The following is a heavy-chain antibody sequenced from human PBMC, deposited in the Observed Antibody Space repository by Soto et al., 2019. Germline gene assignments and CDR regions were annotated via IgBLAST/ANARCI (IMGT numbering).Heavy chain of an antibody. V-gene: IGHV3-30*18. CDR3: AKESVRGGYYDNIPFDY. CDR1: GFTFSSYG. D-gene: IGHD3-22*01. CDR2: ISYDGSNK. Sequence: AVGSLRLSCAASGFTFSSYGMHWVRQAPGKGLEWVTVISYDGSNKYYADSVKGRFTISRDNSKNTLYLQMNSLRAEDTAVYYCAKESVRGGYYDNIPFDYWGQGTLVTVSS. J-gene: IGHJ4*02.